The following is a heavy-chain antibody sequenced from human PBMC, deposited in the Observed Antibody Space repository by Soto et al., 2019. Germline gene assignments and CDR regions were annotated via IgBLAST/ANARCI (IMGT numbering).Heavy chain of an antibody. V-gene: IGHV5-10-1*01. CDR3: ARHFSDTAMVGDAFDI. J-gene: IGHJ3*02. Sequence: PGESLKISCKGSGYSFTSYWISWVRQMPGKGLEWMGRIDPSDSYTNYSPSFQGHVTISADKSISTAYLQWSSLKASDTAMYYCARHFSDTAMVGDAFDIWGQGTMVTVSS. D-gene: IGHD5-18*01. CDR1: GYSFTSYW. CDR2: IDPSDSYT.